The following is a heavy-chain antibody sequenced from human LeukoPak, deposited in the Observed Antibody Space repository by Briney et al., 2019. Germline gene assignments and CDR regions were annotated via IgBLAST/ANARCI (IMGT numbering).Heavy chain of an antibody. CDR3: ARARGYSYGDLDY. CDR2: ISYDGSNK. V-gene: IGHV3-30-3*01. D-gene: IGHD5-18*01. J-gene: IGHJ4*02. CDR1: GFTFSSYA. Sequence: GRSLRLSCAASGFTFSSYAMHWVRRAPGKGLEWVAVISYDGSNKYYADSVKGRFTISRDNSKNTLYLQMNSLRAEDTAVYYCARARGYSYGDLDYWGQGTLVTVSS.